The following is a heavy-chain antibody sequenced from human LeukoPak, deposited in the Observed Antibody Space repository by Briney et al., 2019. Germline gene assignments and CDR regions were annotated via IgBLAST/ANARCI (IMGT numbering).Heavy chain of an antibody. CDR3: ARDLGDIVATMTFDY. Sequence: GGSLRLSCAASGFTFSSYEMNWVRQAPGKGLEWVSYISSSGSTIYYADSVKGRFTISRDNAKNSLYLQMNSLRAEDTAVYYCARDLGDIVATMTFDYWGQGTLVTVSS. D-gene: IGHD5-12*01. J-gene: IGHJ4*02. CDR2: ISSSGSTI. V-gene: IGHV3-48*03. CDR1: GFTFSSYE.